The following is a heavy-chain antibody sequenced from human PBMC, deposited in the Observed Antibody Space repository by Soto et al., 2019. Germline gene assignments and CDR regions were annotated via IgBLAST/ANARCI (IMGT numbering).Heavy chain of an antibody. Sequence: GASVKVSCKTSGDSFNDYYIHWVRQAPGQGLGWMGWINPNGGVTKYAQKFRGRVTVTRDTSIRTVYMELSSLRSDDTAVYYCARESGGATATLDYYYFYMDVWGKGTTVTVSS. CDR3: ARESGGATATLDYYYFYMDV. D-gene: IGHD5-12*01. CDR2: INPNGGVT. J-gene: IGHJ6*03. CDR1: GDSFNDYY. V-gene: IGHV1-2*02.